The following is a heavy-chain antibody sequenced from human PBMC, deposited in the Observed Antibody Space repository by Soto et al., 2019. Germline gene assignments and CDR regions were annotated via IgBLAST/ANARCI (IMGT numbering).Heavy chain of an antibody. CDR1: GFTFSSYA. Sequence: EVQLLESGGGLVQPGGSLRLSCAASGFTFSSYAMSWVRQAPGKGLEWVSTISGSDDSTYYAYSVRGRFTISRDNSQNTLYLQMNSLRAEDTAMYFCAKDFVYGAFYSWGQGTLVAVSS. V-gene: IGHV3-23*01. CDR3: AKDFVYGAFYS. CDR2: ISGSDDST. J-gene: IGHJ4*02. D-gene: IGHD2-8*01.